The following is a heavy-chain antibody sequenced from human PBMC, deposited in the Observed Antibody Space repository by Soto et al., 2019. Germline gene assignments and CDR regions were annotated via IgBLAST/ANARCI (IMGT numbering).Heavy chain of an antibody. Sequence: GASVKVSCKASGGTFSSYAISWVRQAPGQGLEWMGGIIPIFGTANYAQKFQGRVTITADESTSTAYMELSSLRSEDTAVYYCAILRRRITMIGWGQGTLVTVSS. CDR3: AILRRRITMIG. J-gene: IGHJ4*02. CDR1: GGTFSSYA. D-gene: IGHD3-22*01. V-gene: IGHV1-69*13. CDR2: IIPIFGTA.